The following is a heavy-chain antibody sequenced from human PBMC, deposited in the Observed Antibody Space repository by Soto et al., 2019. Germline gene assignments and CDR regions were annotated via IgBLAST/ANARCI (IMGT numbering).Heavy chain of an antibody. CDR1: GGSISSGDYY. J-gene: IGHJ4*02. CDR3: ARAQYYYDSSTHFDY. Sequence: SETLSLTCTVSGGSISSGDYYWSWIRQPPGKGLEWIWYIYYSGSTYYNPSLKSRVTISVDTSKNQFSLKLSSVTAADTAVYYCARAQYYYDSSTHFDYWGQGTLVTVSS. V-gene: IGHV4-30-4*01. CDR2: IYYSGST. D-gene: IGHD3-22*01.